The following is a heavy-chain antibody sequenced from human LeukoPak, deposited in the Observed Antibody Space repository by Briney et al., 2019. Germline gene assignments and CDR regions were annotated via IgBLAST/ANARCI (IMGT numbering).Heavy chain of an antibody. J-gene: IGHJ4*02. D-gene: IGHD3-10*01. V-gene: IGHV1-18*01. CDR1: GYTFTSYG. CDR2: ISAYNGNT. Sequence: GASVKVSCKASGYTFTSYGISWVRQAPGQGGEGMGWISAYNGNTNYAQKLQGRVTMTTDTSTSTAYMELRSLRSDDTAVYYCAREHVLPYYCDYWGQGTLVTVSS. CDR3: AREHVLPYYCDY.